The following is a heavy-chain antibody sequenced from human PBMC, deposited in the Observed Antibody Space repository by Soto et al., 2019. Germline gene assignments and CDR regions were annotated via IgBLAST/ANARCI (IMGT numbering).Heavy chain of an antibody. Sequence: EVQLFESGGALVQPGGSLSLSCAASGFTFSSYAMSWVRLPPGKGLGWVSAISKRGDYTYYANSVKGRFTIARDNARNTLFLQMDSLRVDDTAIYYCVKEWAPFEYWGRGPLVTVSS. CDR2: ISKRGDYT. CDR3: VKEWAPFEY. J-gene: IGHJ4*02. CDR1: GFTFSSYA. D-gene: IGHD1-26*01. V-gene: IGHV3-23*01.